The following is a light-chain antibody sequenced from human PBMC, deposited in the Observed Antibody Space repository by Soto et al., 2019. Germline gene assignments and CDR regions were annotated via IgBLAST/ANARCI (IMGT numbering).Light chain of an antibody. V-gene: IGLV1-36*01. Sequence: QSVLTQPPSVSEAPRQRVTISCSGSSSNIGNNAVNWYQHLPGKAPKLLIYYDDLLPSGVSDRFSGSKSGTSASLAISGLQSEDEADYYCAAWDDSLNGAVFGGGTQLTVL. CDR2: YDD. CDR3: AAWDDSLNGAV. CDR1: SSNIGNNA. J-gene: IGLJ7*01.